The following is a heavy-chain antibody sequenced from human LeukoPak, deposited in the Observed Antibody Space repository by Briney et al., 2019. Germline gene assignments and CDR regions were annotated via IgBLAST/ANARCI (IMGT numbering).Heavy chain of an antibody. CDR3: AREPTAMIL. D-gene: IGHD5-18*01. J-gene: IGHJ4*02. Sequence: GGSLRLSCAASGFTFSRYSMNWVRQTPGNXLEWVSSISSSSTYIYYADSVKGRFTISRDNAKNSLYLQMNSLRAEDTAVYYCAREPTAMILWGQGTLVTVSS. V-gene: IGHV3-21*01. CDR2: ISSSSTYI. CDR1: GFTFSRYS.